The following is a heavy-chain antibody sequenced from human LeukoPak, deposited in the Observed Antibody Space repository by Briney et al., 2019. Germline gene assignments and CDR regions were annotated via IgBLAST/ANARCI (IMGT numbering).Heavy chain of an antibody. CDR1: GSPFTSYD. D-gene: IGHD2-15*01. V-gene: IGHV1-8*01. CDR2: INPKSGNT. CDR3: ARAGYCSGGSCYRVYYFDY. Sequence: PGASVKFSCKASGSPFTSYDINGVRQATGKGLEGMGWINPKSGNTSYAQKFQGRVTMTSNTSISTAYMELSSLRSEDTAVYYCARAGYCSGGSCYRVYYFDYWGQGTLVTVSS. J-gene: IGHJ4*02.